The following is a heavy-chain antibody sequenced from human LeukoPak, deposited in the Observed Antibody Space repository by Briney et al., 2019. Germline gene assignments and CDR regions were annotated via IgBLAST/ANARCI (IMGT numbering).Heavy chain of an antibody. CDR1: GGTFSSYA. V-gene: IGHV1-69*05. CDR2: IIPIFGTA. J-gene: IGHJ3*02. Sequence: SVKVSCKASGGTFSSYAISWVRQAPGQGLEWMGGIIPIFGTANYAQKFQGRVTMTTDTSTSTAYMELRSLRSDDTAVYYCARDKGAFDIWGQGTMVTVSS. CDR3: ARDKGAFDI.